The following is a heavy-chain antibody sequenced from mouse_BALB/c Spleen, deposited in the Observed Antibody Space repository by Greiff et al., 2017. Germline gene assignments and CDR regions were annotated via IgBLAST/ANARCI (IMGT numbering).Heavy chain of an antibody. CDR3: ARDQAGGGYDGSRMDY. J-gene: IGHJ4*01. D-gene: IGHD2-2*01. CDR2: ISDGGSYT. CDR1: GFTFSDYY. Sequence: EVQRVESGGGLVKPGGSLKLSCAASGFTFSDYYMYWVRQTPEKRLEWVATISDGGSYTYYPDSVKGRFTISRDNAKNNLYLQMSSLKSEDTAMYYCARDQAGGGYDGSRMDYWGQGTSVTVSS. V-gene: IGHV5-4*02.